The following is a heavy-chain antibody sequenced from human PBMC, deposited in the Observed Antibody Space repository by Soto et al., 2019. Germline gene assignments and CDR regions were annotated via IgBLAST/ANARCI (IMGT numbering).Heavy chain of an antibody. J-gene: IGHJ5*02. CDR1: GFTLNPFF. V-gene: IGHV3-74*01. CDR3: VRDQDSRGYSVFNL. Sequence: GGSLRLSCAASGFTLNPFFMHWVRQAPGKGLMWVSRISNDGSSTTYADSVKGRFTISRDNARNTLYLQMNSLRVDDTAVYFCVRDQDSRGYSVFNLWGQGAQVTVSS. CDR2: ISNDGSST. D-gene: IGHD3-22*01.